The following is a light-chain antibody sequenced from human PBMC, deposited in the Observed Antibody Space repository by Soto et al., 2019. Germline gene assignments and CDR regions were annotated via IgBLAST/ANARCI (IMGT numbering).Light chain of an antibody. V-gene: IGKV3-20*01. CDR1: HSVTSSY. CDR3: QQYGSFKWT. Sequence: EIVLTQSPGTLSLSPGEGATLSCRASHSVTSSYLAWYQKKPGQAPRLLIYGASTRAPGIPDRFSGGGSGTDFTLTFSRLEPEDFAVYYCQQYGSFKWTFGQGTKVEIK. J-gene: IGKJ1*01. CDR2: GAS.